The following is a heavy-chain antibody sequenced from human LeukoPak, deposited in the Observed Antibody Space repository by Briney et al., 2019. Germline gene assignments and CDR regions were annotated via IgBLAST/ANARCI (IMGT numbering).Heavy chain of an antibody. J-gene: IGHJ4*02. V-gene: IGHV3-23*01. CDR3: AKGKAGTYFDY. CDR1: GFTFSSYG. D-gene: IGHD1-7*01. Sequence: GGSLRLSCAASGFTFSSYGMSWVRQAPGKGLEWVSAITGSGTGTYYPDSVKGRFTISRDNSNNTLYLQVNSLRAEDTAIYYCAKGKAGTYFDYWGRGTLVTVSS. CDR2: ITGSGTGT.